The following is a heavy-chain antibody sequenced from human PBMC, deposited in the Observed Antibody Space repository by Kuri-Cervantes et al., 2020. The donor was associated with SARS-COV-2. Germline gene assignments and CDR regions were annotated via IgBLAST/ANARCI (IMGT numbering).Heavy chain of an antibody. Sequence: ASVKVSCKVSGYTLTELSMHWVRQAPGKGLKWMGGFDPEDGETIYAQKFQGRVTMTEDTSTDTAYMELSSLRSEDTAVYYCARERGSWYVPLRTYYYYYMDVWGKGTTVTVSS. J-gene: IGHJ6*03. D-gene: IGHD6-13*01. CDR1: GYTLTELS. CDR3: ARERGSWYVPLRTYYYYYMDV. V-gene: IGHV1-24*01. CDR2: FDPEDGET.